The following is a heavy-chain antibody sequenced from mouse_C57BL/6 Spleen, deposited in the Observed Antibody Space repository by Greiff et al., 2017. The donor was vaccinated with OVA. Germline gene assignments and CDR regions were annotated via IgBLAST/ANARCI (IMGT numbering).Heavy chain of an antibody. CDR3: ARERDLVDV. D-gene: IGHD3-3*01. J-gene: IGHJ1*03. Sequence: DVKLVESEGGLVQPGSSMKLSCTASGFTFSDYYMAWVRQVPEKGLEWVANINYDGSSTYYLDSLKSRFIISRDNAKNILYLQMSSLKSEDTATYYCARERDLVDVWGTGTTVTVSS. V-gene: IGHV5-16*01. CDR2: INYDGSST. CDR1: GFTFSDYY.